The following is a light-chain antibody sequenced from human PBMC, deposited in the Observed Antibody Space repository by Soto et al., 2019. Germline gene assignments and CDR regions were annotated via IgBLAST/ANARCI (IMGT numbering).Light chain of an antibody. CDR3: QQYNNWPPMFT. J-gene: IGKJ2*01. Sequence: EIVKTQSPDTLSVSPGERATLSCRASQNVGRNVAWDQQRPGQAPRLLIHGTSTRAADIPARFSGSVSGTEFSLPINSLQPEDFVIYYCQQYNNWPPMFTFGQGTKLEMK. V-gene: IGKV3-15*01. CDR2: GTS. CDR1: QNVGRN.